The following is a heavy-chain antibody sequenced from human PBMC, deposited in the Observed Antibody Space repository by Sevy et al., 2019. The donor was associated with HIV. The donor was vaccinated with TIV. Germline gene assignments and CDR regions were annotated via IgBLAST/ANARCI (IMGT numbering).Heavy chain of an antibody. CDR3: ARGLTLGIAEAGGFDY. J-gene: IGHJ4*02. D-gene: IGHD6-13*01. CDR2: INHSGST. V-gene: IGHV4-34*01. CDR1: GGSFSGYY. Sequence: SETLSLTCAVYGGSFSGYYWSWIRQPPGKGLEWIGEINHSGSTNYNPSLKSRVTISVDTSKNQFSLKLGSVTAADTAVYYSARGLTLGIAEAGGFDYWGQGTLVTVSS.